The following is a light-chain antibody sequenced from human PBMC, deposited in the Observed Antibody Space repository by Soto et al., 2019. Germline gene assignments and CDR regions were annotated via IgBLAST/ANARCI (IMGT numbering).Light chain of an antibody. CDR3: QQYSNWPPLFT. Sequence: EIVMTQSPATLSVSPGERVTLSCRASQSVDSNLAWYQQKPGQAPRLLISGASTRATGIPARFSGSGSGTEFTLTISSLQSEDFAVYYCQQYSNWPPLFTFGPGTKVDIK. V-gene: IGKV3-15*01. CDR2: GAS. J-gene: IGKJ3*01. CDR1: QSVDSN.